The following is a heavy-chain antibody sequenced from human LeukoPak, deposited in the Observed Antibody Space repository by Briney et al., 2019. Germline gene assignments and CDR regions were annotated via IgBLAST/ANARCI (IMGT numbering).Heavy chain of an antibody. Sequence: GGSLRLSCAASGFTFDDYAMHWFRQAPGKGLEWVSGISWNSGSIGYADSVKGRFTISRDNAKNSLYLQMNSLRAEDTALYYCAKVITGTSGFDYWGQGTLVTVSS. D-gene: IGHD1-20*01. J-gene: IGHJ4*02. CDR2: ISWNSGSI. V-gene: IGHV3-9*01. CDR1: GFTFDDYA. CDR3: AKVITGTSGFDY.